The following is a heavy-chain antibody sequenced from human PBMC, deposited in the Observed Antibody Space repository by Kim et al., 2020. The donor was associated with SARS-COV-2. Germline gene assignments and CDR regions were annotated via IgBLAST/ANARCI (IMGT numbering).Heavy chain of an antibody. CDR2: T. Sequence: TLYADSVKGRFTISRENSKHTLYLQINSLRAEDTAVYYCATTTSGWIFDYWGQGTMVTVSS. V-gene: IGHV3-23*03. D-gene: IGHD6-19*01. CDR3: ATTTSGWIFDY. J-gene: IGHJ4*02.